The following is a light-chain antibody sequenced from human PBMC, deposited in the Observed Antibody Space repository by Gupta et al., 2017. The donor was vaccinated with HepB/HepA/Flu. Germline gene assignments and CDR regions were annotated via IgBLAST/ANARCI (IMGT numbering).Light chain of an antibody. CDR1: QSVSSS. CDR3: QRHNHWPPWT. V-gene: IGKV3-15*01. CDR2: GAS. J-gene: IGKJ1*01. Sequence: EIVMTQSPATLSVSPGERATLSCRASQSVSSSLAWYQQKPGQAPRLLIYGASTRGTGIPARFSGSGCGREFTLTISSRQSEDFAVYYCQRHNHWPPWTFGQGTKVEIK.